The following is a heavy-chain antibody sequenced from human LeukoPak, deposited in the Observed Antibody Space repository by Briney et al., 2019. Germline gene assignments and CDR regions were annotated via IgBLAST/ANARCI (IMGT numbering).Heavy chain of an antibody. CDR3: TVNYCSGGSCYML. CDR1: GFTFSGSA. Sequence: PGGSLRLSCAASGFTFSGSAMHWVRQASGKGLEWVGRIRSKASNYATAYDASVKGRFTISRDDSKNTAYLQMNSLKTEDTAVYYCTVNYCSGGSCYMLWGQGTLVTVSS. V-gene: IGHV3-73*01. CDR2: IRSKASNYAT. D-gene: IGHD2-15*01. J-gene: IGHJ4*02.